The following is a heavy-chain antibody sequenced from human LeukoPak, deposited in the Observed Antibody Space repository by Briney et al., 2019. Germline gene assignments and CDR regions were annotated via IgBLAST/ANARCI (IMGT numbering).Heavy chain of an antibody. Sequence: PGGSLRLSCAASASQFTFSYYGMHWVRQAPGKGLEWVAFIRYDGGNEYYTDSVKGRFTISRDSSKNTLYLQMTSLRADDTGVYYCAKEIRSGYSYDYWGQGTLVTVSS. CDR2: IRYDGGNE. V-gene: IGHV3-30*02. CDR3: AKEIRSGYSYDY. D-gene: IGHD5-24*01. CDR1: ASQFTFSYYG. J-gene: IGHJ4*02.